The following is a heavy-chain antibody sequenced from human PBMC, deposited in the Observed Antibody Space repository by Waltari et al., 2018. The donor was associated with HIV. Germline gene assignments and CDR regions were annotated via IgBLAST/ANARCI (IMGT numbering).Heavy chain of an antibody. J-gene: IGHJ5*02. CDR1: GGSFSGYY. V-gene: IGHV4-34*01. Sequence: QVQLQQWGAGLLKPSETLSLTCAVYGGSFSGYYWSWIRQPPGKGLEWIGEINHSGSTNYNPSLKSRVTISVDTSKNQFSLKLSSVTAADTAVYYCASSITMVRGLGSRFDPWGQGTLVTVSS. CDR3: ASSITMVRGLGSRFDP. CDR2: INHSGST. D-gene: IGHD3-10*01.